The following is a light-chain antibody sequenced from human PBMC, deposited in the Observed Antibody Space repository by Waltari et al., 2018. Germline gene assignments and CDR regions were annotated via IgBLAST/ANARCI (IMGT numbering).Light chain of an antibody. CDR2: ANR. CDR3: QVWDSSSGHSNWV. V-gene: IGLV3-21*02. CDR1: NIGNKR. J-gene: IGLJ3*02. Sequence: SYVLTQPPSVSVAPGLTATIACGVDNIGNKRVHWYQQKPGQAPALVVYANRDRPSRIPERFSGSNSVTTAPLTVSRVEAGDEADYFCQVWDSSSGHSNWVFGGGTKLTVL.